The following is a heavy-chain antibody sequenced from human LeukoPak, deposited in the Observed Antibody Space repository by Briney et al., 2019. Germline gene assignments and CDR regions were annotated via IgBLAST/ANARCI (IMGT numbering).Heavy chain of an antibody. J-gene: IGHJ4*02. CDR3: AILTAGIAAAGLS. CDR1: GFTFSNYN. CDR2: ISCSSTTR. Sequence: GSLRLSCVASGFTFSNYNMNWVRQAPGKGLELVSYISCSSTTRYYADSVKGRFTISRDNSKNTLYLQMNSLRAEDTAVYYCAILTAGIAAAGLSWGQGTLVTVSS. V-gene: IGHV3-48*01. D-gene: IGHD6-13*01.